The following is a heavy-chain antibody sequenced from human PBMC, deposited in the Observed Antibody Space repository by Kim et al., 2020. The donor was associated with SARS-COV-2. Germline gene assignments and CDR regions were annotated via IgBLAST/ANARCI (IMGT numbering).Heavy chain of an antibody. D-gene: IGHD6-13*01. V-gene: IGHV3-33*01. Sequence: GGSLRLSCAASGFTFSTFGMHWVRQAPGKGLEWVTVIWYDGSDKYYADSVKGRFTISRDNSKNTVYLQLNSLRVEDTAVYYCARGGKYSSSWSIDYWGQG. CDR1: GFTFSTFG. J-gene: IGHJ4*02. CDR3: ARGGKYSSSWSIDY. CDR2: IWYDGSDK.